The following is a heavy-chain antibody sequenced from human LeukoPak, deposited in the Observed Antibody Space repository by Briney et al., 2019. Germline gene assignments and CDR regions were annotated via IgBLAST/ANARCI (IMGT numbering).Heavy chain of an antibody. V-gene: IGHV4-59*12. CDR1: GGSISSYY. CDR3: ARGRRYSSSLYGMDV. Sequence: SETLSLTCTVSGGSISSYYWSWIRQPPGKGLEWIGYIYYSGSTNYNPSLKSRVTISVDTSKNQFSLKLSSVTAADTAVYYCARGRRYSSSLYGMDVWGQGTTVTVSS. J-gene: IGHJ6*02. D-gene: IGHD6-13*01. CDR2: IYYSGST.